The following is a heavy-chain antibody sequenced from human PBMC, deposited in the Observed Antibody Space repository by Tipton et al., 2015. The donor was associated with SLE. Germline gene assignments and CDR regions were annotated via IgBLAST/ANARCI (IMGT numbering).Heavy chain of an antibody. D-gene: IGHD1-26*01. V-gene: IGHV4-59*08. CDR2: IYYSGST. J-gene: IGHJ4*02. Sequence: LRLSCTVSGGSISSYYWSWIRQPPGKGLEWIGSIYYSGSTYYNPSLKSRVTISVDTSKNQFSLKLSSVTAADTAVYYCARHSGDWGQGTLVTVSS. CDR3: ARHSGD. CDR1: GGSISSYY.